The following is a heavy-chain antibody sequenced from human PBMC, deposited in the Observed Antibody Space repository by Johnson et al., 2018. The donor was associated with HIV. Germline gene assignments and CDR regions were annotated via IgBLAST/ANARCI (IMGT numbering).Heavy chain of an antibody. CDR3: AVVEMATTDAFDI. CDR2: IYSGGRT. CDR1: GFTVSSNY. V-gene: IGHV3-53*01. J-gene: IGHJ3*02. D-gene: IGHD5-24*01. Sequence: VKLVESGGGLIQPGGSLRLSCAASGFTVSSNYMSWVRQAPGKGLEWVSVIYSGGRTYYADSVKGRFTISRDNAKNSLYLQMNSLRAEDTAVYYCAVVEMATTDAFDIWGQGTMVTVSS.